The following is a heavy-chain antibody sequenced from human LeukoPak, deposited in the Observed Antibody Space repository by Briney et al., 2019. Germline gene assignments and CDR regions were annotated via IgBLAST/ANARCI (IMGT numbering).Heavy chain of an antibody. CDR1: GVSISSRSYY. D-gene: IGHD6-13*01. CDR3: ATHSSSSWYLFDP. CDR2: ISYSGST. Sequence: PSETLSLTCTVYGVSISSRSYYWGWIRQPPGKGLDWIGSISYSGSTYYNPSLKSRVTISVDTSKNQFSLKLSSVTAADTAVYYCATHSSSSWYLFDPWGEGTLVTVSS. J-gene: IGHJ5*02. V-gene: IGHV4-39*01.